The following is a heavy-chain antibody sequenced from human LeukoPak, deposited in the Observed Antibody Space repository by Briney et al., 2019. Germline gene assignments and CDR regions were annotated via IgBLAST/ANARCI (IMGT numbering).Heavy chain of an antibody. CDR2: ISWNSGSI. CDR3: AKDIKAIAVAYVFDY. V-gene: IGHV3-9*01. D-gene: IGHD6-19*01. CDR1: GFTFDDYA. Sequence: PGRSLRLSCAASGFTFDDYAMHWVRQAPGKGLEWVSGISWNSGSIGYADSVKGRFTISRDNAKNSLYLQMNSLRAEDTALYYCAKDIKAIAVAYVFDYWGQGTLVTVSS. J-gene: IGHJ4*02.